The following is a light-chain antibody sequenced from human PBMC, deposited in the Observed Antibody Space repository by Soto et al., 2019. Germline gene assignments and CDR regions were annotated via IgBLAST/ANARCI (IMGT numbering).Light chain of an antibody. CDR3: CSYAGTYTFYV. CDR1: SSDVGGYNL. Sequence: QSALTQPRSVSGSPGQSVTISCTGTSSDVGGYNLVSWYQQHPGKAPKLTIYDVSKRPSGVPDRFSGSKSGNTASLTISGLQAEDDADYYCCSYAGTYTFYVIGTGTQLTVL. V-gene: IGLV2-11*01. J-gene: IGLJ1*01. CDR2: DVS.